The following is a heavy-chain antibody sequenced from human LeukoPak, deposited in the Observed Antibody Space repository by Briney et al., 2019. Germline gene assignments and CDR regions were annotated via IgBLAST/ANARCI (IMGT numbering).Heavy chain of an antibody. D-gene: IGHD3-10*01. J-gene: IGHJ4*02. CDR2: ISNSGGST. CDR1: GFTFSSYA. CDR3: ARGAGVLWFGELSNYFDY. Sequence: GGSLRLSCAASGFTFSSYAMSWVRQAPGKGLEWVSAISNSGGSTYYADSVKGRFTISRDNSKNTLYLQMNSLRAEDTAVYYCARGAGVLWFGELSNYFDYWGQGTLVTVSS. V-gene: IGHV3-23*01.